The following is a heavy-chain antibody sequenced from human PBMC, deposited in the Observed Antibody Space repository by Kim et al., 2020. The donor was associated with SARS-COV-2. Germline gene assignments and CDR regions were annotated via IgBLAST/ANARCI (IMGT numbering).Heavy chain of an antibody. CDR3: AKANRGNYYYGMDV. D-gene: IGHD3-10*01. CDR2: ISYDGSNK. V-gene: IGHV3-30*18. Sequence: GGSLRLSCAASGFTFSSYGMHWVRQAPGKGLEWVAVISYDGSNKYYADSVKGRFTISRDNSKNTLYLQMNSLRAEDTAVYYCAKANRGNYYYGMDVWGQGPTLTVSS. CDR1: GFTFSSYG. J-gene: IGHJ6*02.